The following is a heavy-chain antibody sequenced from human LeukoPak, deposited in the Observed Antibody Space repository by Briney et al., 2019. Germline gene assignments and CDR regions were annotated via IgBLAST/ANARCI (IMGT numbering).Heavy chain of an antibody. V-gene: IGHV4-39*07. J-gene: IGHJ5*02. CDR1: GGSISSSSYY. CDR2: IYYSGST. Sequence: SETLSLTCTVSGGSISSSSYYWGWIRQPPGKGLEWIGSIYYSGSTYYNPSLKSRVTISVDTSKNQFSLKLSSVTAADTAVYYCARGIFSRFDPWGQGTLVTVSS. D-gene: IGHD2-15*01. CDR3: ARGIFSRFDP.